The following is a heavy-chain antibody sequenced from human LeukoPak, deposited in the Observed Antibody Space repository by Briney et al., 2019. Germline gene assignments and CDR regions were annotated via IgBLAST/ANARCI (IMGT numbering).Heavy chain of an antibody. Sequence: SVNVSCKASVGTFSSYAISWVRQAPGQGLEWMGGIIPIFGTAKYAQKFHGRVTIPSDESTRTAYMELSSLRSEDTAVYYCARDYYDSSGYLGDAFDIWGQGTMVTVSS. CDR3: ARDYYDSSGYLGDAFDI. CDR2: IIPIFGTA. J-gene: IGHJ3*02. V-gene: IGHV1-69*13. D-gene: IGHD3-22*01. CDR1: VGTFSSYA.